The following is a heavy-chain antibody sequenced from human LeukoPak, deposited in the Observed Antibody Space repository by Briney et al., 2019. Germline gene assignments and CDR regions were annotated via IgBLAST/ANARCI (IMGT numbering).Heavy chain of an antibody. CDR1: GYTFTSYD. V-gene: IGHV1-8*01. CDR2: MNPNSGNT. J-gene: IGHJ6*03. CDR3: ARATTRFRIGNKYYYYYMDV. Sequence: ASVKVSCKASGYTFTSYDIDWVRQATGQGLEWMGWMNPNSGNTGYAQKFQGRVTMTRNTSISTAYMELSSLRSEDTAVYYCARATTRFRIGNKYYYYYMDVWGKGTTVTVSS. D-gene: IGHD1/OR15-1a*01.